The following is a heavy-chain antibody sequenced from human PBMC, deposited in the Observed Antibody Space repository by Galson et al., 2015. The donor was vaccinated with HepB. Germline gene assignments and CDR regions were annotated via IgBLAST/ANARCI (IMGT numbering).Heavy chain of an antibody. J-gene: IGHJ4*02. Sequence: SVKVSCKASGYTFSGYYMHWVRQAPGQGLEWMGWINPNSGCTDYAQKFQGSVTMTRDTSISTAYMELSRLRSDDTAVYYCATGRTTTSYYFDYWGQGTLITVSS. CDR2: INPNSGCT. D-gene: IGHD1-1*01. CDR3: ATGRTTTSYYFDY. CDR1: GYTFSGYY. V-gene: IGHV1-2*02.